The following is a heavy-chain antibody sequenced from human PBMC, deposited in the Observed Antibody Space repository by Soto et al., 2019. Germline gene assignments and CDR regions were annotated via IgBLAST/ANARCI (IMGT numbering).Heavy chain of an antibody. CDR1: VGPISSYY. Sequence: SETLCITCTFSVGPISSYYWGWIRQPAGKGLEWIGRIYTSGSTSYNPSLKSRVTISVDTSKNQFSLKLGSVTAADTAVYYCARGLGITMIVVSKYFDYWGQGTLVTVSS. J-gene: IGHJ4*02. V-gene: IGHV4-4*07. CDR2: IYTSGST. CDR3: ARGLGITMIVVSKYFDY. D-gene: IGHD3-22*01.